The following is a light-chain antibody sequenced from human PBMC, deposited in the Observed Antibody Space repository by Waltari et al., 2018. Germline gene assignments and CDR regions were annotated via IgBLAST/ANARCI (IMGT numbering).Light chain of an antibody. V-gene: IGLV2-14*01. Sequence: QSALTQPASVSGSPGQSITISCTGTSSDIAFYNYVSWYQQHPGKAPKLMIYDVSERPSGVSNRCSGSKAGNTASLTISGLQAEDEADYYCNSYTVSSSWVFGGGTKLTVL. J-gene: IGLJ3*02. CDR3: NSYTVSSSWV. CDR1: SSDIAFYNY. CDR2: DVS.